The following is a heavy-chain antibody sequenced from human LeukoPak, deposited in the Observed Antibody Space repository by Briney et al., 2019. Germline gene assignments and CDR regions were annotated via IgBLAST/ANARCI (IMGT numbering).Heavy chain of an antibody. V-gene: IGHV3-7*01. CDR1: GFTFSTSW. CDR2: IDKHGSGK. Sequence: GGALRLSCVASGFTFSTSWVTWVRQARGKGVEWVANIDKHGSGKYYVDSVKGRFAISRDYASNSVFLQMDSLRAEDTSVYYCARDAGWGYYDLWGQGTPVTVSS. J-gene: IGHJ4*02. CDR3: ARDAGWGYYDL. D-gene: IGHD1-26*01.